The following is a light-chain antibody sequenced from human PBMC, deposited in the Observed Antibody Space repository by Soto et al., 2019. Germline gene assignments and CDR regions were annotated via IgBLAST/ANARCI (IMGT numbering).Light chain of an antibody. V-gene: IGLV2-8*01. J-gene: IGLJ1*01. CDR3: SSYAGSNNHYV. CDR1: SSDVGGSNY. CDR2: EVS. Sequence: QSALTQPPSASGSPGQSVTISCTGTSSDVGGSNYVSWYQQHPGKAPKLMIYEVSKRPSGVPDRFSGSKSGNTASLTVSGLQAEDEADYYFSSYAGSNNHYVFGTGTKVTVL.